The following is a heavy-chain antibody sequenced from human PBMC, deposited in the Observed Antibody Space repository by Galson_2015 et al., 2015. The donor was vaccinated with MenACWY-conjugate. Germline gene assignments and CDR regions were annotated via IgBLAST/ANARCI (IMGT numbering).Heavy chain of an antibody. V-gene: IGHV4-39*02. J-gene: IGHJ4*02. Sequence: PEWIGSIHSNGNTYYHPSLRSRVTISVDTSKNHYSLRLSSVTAADTAIYYCAKDFGNYRIDYWGRGTLVTV. CDR2: IHSNGNT. D-gene: IGHD1-7*01. CDR3: AKDFGNYRIDY.